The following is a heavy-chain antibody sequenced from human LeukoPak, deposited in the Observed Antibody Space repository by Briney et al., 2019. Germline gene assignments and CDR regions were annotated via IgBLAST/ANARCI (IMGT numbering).Heavy chain of an antibody. CDR3: ARGSHYYLNWFDP. Sequence: SETLSLTCTVSGGSISSYYWSWIRQPPGKGLEWIGYIYYSGSTNYSPSLKSRVTISVDTSKNQFSLKLSSVTAADTAVYYCARGSHYYLNWFDPWGQGTLVTVSS. J-gene: IGHJ5*02. D-gene: IGHD3-22*01. CDR1: GGSISSYY. V-gene: IGHV4-59*01. CDR2: IYYSGST.